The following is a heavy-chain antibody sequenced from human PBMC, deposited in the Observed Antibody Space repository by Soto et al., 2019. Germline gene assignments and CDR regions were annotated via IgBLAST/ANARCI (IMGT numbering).Heavy chain of an antibody. J-gene: IGHJ4*02. D-gene: IGHD3-10*01. CDR1: GYTFTSYA. CDR2: INAGNGNT. Sequence: QVQLVQSGAEVKKPGASVKVSCKASGYTFTSYAMHWVRQAPGQRLEWMGWINAGNGNTKYSQKFQGKVTITRDTSASTAHMELSSLRSEDTPVYYCARDGYYGSGGMEFDYWGQGTLVTVSS. V-gene: IGHV1-3*01. CDR3: ARDGYYGSGGMEFDY.